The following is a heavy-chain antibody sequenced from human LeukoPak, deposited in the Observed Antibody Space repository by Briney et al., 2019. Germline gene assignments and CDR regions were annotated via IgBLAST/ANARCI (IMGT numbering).Heavy chain of an antibody. CDR1: GYTFTSYY. Sequence: ASVKVSCKASGYTFTSYYMHWVRQAPGQGLEWMGIINPSGGSTSYAQKFQGRVTMTRDTSTSTVYMELSSLRSGDTAVYYCAREAWYYDSSGYYDYWGQGTLVTVSS. J-gene: IGHJ4*02. D-gene: IGHD3-22*01. V-gene: IGHV1-46*01. CDR2: INPSGGST. CDR3: AREAWYYDSSGYYDY.